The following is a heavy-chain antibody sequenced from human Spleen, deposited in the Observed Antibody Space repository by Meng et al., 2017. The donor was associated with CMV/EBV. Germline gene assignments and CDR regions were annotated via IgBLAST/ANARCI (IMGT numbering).Heavy chain of an antibody. Sequence: SGFTFSNYWTHWVRRAPGKGLVWVSHINIDGGSTTYADSVKGRFTISRDNAKNTLYLQMSSLRAEDTALYYCAQGDTSGRYGGYFDYWGQGTLVTVSS. CDR1: GFTFSNYW. J-gene: IGHJ4*02. V-gene: IGHV3-74*01. D-gene: IGHD6-19*01. CDR3: AQGDTSGRYGGYFDY. CDR2: INIDGGST.